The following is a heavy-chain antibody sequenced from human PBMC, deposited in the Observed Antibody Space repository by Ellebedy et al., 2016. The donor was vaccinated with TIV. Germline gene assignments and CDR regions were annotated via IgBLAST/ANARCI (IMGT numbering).Heavy chain of an antibody. CDR2: IKQDGGDK. J-gene: IGHJ4*02. D-gene: IGHD5-12*01. Sequence: PGGSLRLSCAASGFTFSTYWMGWARQAPGKGLEWVATIKQDGGDKYYVDSVKGRFTISRDNAKNSLYLQMNSLGVEDTAVYYCARPGYVWGQGARVTVSS. CDR1: GFTFSTYW. CDR3: ARPGYV. V-gene: IGHV3-7*03.